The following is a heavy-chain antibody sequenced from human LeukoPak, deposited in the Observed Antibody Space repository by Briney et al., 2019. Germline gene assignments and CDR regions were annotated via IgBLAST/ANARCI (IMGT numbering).Heavy chain of an antibody. CDR2: VTGSGGET. D-gene: IGHD2-15*01. J-gene: IGHJ5*01. CDR3: ARGTLEHCSGASCYPLDS. V-gene: IGHV3-23*01. CDR1: GFTFSSNA. Sequence: QTGGSLRLSCAASGFTFSSNAMSWVRQTPGKGLECVSVVTGSGGETYYTGSVNGRFTISRDNSKNTLYLQMNSLRAEDTAVYYCARGTLEHCSGASCYPLDSWGQGTLVTVSS.